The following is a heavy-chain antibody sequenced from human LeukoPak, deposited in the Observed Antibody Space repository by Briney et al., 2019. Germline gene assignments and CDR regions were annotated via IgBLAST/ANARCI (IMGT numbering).Heavy chain of an antibody. Sequence: LPGGSLRLSCTASGFTFSSNAMTWVRQAPGKGLEWVSAIGGNGKTYYADSVKGRFTISRDNAKNSLYLQMNSLRAEDTALYYCAKDMSPYSSSLYYYYGTDVWGQGTTVTVSS. CDR1: GFTFSSNA. V-gene: IGHV3-23*01. J-gene: IGHJ6*02. CDR3: AKDMSPYSSSLYYYYGTDV. D-gene: IGHD6-13*01. CDR2: IGGNGKT.